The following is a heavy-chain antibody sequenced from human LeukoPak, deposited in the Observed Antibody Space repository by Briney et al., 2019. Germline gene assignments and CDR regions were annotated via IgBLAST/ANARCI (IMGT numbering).Heavy chain of an antibody. D-gene: IGHD7-27*01. V-gene: IGHV1-18*01. CDR2: ISAYNGNT. CDR3: ARDQPLTGDPYYSDY. CDR1: GYTFTSYG. J-gene: IGHJ4*02. Sequence: ASVKVSCKASGYTFTSYGISWVRQAPGQGLEWMGWISAYNGNTNYAQKLQGRVTMTTDTSTSTAYMELRSLRSDDTAVYYCARDQPLTGDPYYSDYWGQGTLVTVSS.